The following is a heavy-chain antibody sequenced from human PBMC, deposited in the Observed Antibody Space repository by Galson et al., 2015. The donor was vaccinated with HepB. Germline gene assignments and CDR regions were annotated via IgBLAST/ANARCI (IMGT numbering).Heavy chain of an antibody. CDR2: INSDGSST. CDR1: GFTFSSYW. D-gene: IGHD6-19*01. V-gene: IGHV3-74*01. J-gene: IGHJ5*02. Sequence: SLRLSCAASGFTFSSYWMHWVRQAPGKGLVWVSRINSDGSSTSYADSVKGRFTISRDNAKNTLYLQMNSLRAEDTAVYYCARDRGSSGWFNNNWFDPWGQGTLVTVSS. CDR3: ARDRGSSGWFNNNWFDP.